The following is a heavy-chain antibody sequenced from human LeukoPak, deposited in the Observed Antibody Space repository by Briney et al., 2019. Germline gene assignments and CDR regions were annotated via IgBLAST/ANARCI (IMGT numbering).Heavy chain of an antibody. CDR3: ARAPYHDFWSGYYKIYYYYYMDV. CDR2: ISSSSSTI. D-gene: IGHD3-3*01. J-gene: IGHJ6*03. Sequence: GGSLRLSCAASGFTFSSYSMNWVRQAPGKGLEWVSYISSSSSTIYYADSVKGRFTISRDNAKNSLYLQMNSLRAEDTAVYYCARAPYHDFWSGYYKIYYYYYMDVWGKGTTVTVSS. CDR1: GFTFSSYS. V-gene: IGHV3-48*01.